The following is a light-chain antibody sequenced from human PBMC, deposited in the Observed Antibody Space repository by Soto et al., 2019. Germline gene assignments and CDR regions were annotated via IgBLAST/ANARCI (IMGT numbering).Light chain of an antibody. CDR1: QSVNSN. CDR3: QQYNSWPLT. CDR2: GAS. V-gene: IGKV3-15*01. J-gene: IGKJ4*01. Sequence: EIAMTQSPATLSVSPGERATLSCRASQSVNSNLAWYQQKPGQAPRLLIYGASTRATGIPATFSGSGSGTEFTVTISSLQSEDFALYYCQQYNSWPLTFGGGTKVEIK.